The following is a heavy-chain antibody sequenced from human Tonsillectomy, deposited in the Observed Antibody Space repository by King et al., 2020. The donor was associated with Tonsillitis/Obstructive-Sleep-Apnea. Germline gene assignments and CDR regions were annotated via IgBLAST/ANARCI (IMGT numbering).Heavy chain of an antibody. CDR2: INHSVST. V-gene: IGHV4-34*01. CDR3: ASSPDSDGLGSLDY. J-gene: IGHJ4*02. D-gene: IGHD3-10*01. CDR1: GGSFSGYY. Sequence: VQLQQWGAGLLKPSETLSLTCAVYGGSFSGYYWSWIRQPPGKGLEWIGEINHSVSTNYNPSLKSRVTILLDTSKNQFSLKLSSVTAADTAVYYCASSPDSDGLGSLDYWGQGTLVTVSS.